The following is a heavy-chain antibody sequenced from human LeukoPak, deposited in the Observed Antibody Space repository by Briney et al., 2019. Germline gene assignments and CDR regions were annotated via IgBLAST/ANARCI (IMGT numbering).Heavy chain of an antibody. CDR2: IYYSGST. D-gene: IGHD3-3*01. V-gene: IGHV4-59*12. CDR1: GGSISSYY. Sequence: SETLSLTCTVSGGSISSYYWSWIRQPPGKGLEWIGYIYYSGSTNYNPSLKSRVTISVDTSKNQFSLKLSSVTAADTVVYYCATQYYDFWSGSNMDVWGKGTTVTVSS. CDR3: ATQYYDFWSGSNMDV. J-gene: IGHJ6*03.